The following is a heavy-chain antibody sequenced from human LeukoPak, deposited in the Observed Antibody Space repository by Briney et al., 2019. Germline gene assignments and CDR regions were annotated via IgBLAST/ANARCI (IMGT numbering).Heavy chain of an antibody. V-gene: IGHV4-39*07. Sequence: SETLSLTCTVSGGSISSSSYYWGWIRQPPGKGLEWIGSIYYSGSTYYNPSLKSRVTISVDTSKNQFSLKLSSVTAADTAVYYCARGPVASLHIWGQGTMVTVSS. D-gene: IGHD5-12*01. CDR1: GGSISSSSYY. CDR2: IYYSGST. CDR3: ARGPVASLHI. J-gene: IGHJ3*02.